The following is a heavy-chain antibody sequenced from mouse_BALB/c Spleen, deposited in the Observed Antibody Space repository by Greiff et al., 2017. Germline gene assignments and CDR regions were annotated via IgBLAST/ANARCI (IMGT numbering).Heavy chain of an antibody. CDR3: ARPGSSYENWYFDV. D-gene: IGHD1-1*01. CDR1: GYSFTSYW. J-gene: IGHJ1*01. Sequence: VQLQQSGTVLARPRASVKMSCKASGYSFTSYWMHWVKQRPGQGLEWIGAIYPGNSDTSYNQKFKGKAKLTAVTSASTAYMELSSLTNEDSAVYYCARPGSSYENWYFDVWGAGTTVTVSS. V-gene: IGHV1-5*01. CDR2: IYPGNSDT.